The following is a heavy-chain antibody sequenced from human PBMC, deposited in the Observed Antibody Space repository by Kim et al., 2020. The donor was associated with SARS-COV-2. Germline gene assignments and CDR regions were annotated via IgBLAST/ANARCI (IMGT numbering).Heavy chain of an antibody. Sequence: SETLSLTCTVSGGSISSGDYYWSWIRQPPGKGLEWIGYIYYSGSTYYNPSLKSRVTISVDTSKNQFSLKLSSVTAADTAVYYCARSIVVVPAAIGVWAFDIWGQGTMVTVSS. V-gene: IGHV4-30-4*01. J-gene: IGHJ3*02. CDR3: ARSIVVVPAAIGVWAFDI. D-gene: IGHD2-2*01. CDR2: IYYSGST. CDR1: GGSISSGDYY.